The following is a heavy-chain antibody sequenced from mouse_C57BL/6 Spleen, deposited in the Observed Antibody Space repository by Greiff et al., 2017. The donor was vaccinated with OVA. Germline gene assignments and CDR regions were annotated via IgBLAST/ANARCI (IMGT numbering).Heavy chain of an antibody. CDR2: IDPANGNT. Sequence: EVQLQQSVAELVRPGASVKLSCTASGFNIKNTYMHWVKQRPEQGLEWIGRIDPANGNTNYTPKFQGKATIPADTSSNTAYLQLSSLTSENTAIYYCVIYGSSYRWYFDVWGTGTTVTVSS. CDR3: VIYGSSYRWYFDV. J-gene: IGHJ1*03. D-gene: IGHD1-1*01. CDR1: GFNIKNTY. V-gene: IGHV14-3*01.